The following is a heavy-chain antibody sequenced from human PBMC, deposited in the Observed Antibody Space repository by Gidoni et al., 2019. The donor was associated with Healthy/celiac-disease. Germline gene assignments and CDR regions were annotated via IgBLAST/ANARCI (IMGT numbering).Heavy chain of an antibody. D-gene: IGHD3-3*01. CDR1: GFTFPDYA. CDR2: ISWNSGSI. V-gene: IGHV3-9*01. CDR3: AKDPNYDFWSGSPGAFDI. J-gene: IGHJ3*02. Sequence: EVQLVVSGGGLVQPGRSLRLSSAASGFTFPDYAMHWVRQAPGKGLEWVSGISWNSGSIGYADSVKGRFTISRDNAKNSLYLQMNSLRAEDTALYYCAKDPNYDFWSGSPGAFDIWGQGTMVTVSS.